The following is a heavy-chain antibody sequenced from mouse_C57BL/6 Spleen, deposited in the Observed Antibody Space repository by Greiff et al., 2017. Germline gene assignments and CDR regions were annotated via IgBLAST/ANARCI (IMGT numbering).Heavy chain of an antibody. D-gene: IGHD1-1*01. CDR3: ARERKNYDYAMDY. CDR2: IYPGNGDT. J-gene: IGHJ4*01. V-gene: IGHV1-12*01. CDR1: GYTFTSYY. Sequence: QVQLQQPGAELVRPGASVKMSCKASGYTFTSYYMHWVKQTPRQGLEWIGAIYPGNGDTSYNQKFKGKATLTVDKSSSTAYMQLSSLTSEDSAVYFCARERKNYDYAMDYWGQGTSVTVSS.